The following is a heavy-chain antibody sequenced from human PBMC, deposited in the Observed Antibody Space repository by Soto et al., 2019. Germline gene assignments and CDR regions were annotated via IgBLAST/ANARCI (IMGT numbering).Heavy chain of an antibody. D-gene: IGHD7-27*01. V-gene: IGHV3-7*01. CDR1: GFTFSSYW. Sequence: GESLKISCAASGFTFSSYWMSWVRQAPGKGLEWVANIKQDGSEKYYVDSVKGRFTISRDNAKNSLYLQMNSLRAEDTAVYYCARGHDNWGTRYWGHGTLVTVSS. CDR3: ARGHDNWGTRY. CDR2: IKQDGSEK. J-gene: IGHJ4*01.